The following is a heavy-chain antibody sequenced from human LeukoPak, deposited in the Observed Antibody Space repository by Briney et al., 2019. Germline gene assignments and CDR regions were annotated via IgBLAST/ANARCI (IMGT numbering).Heavy chain of an antibody. CDR3: ARGCSSTSCYLFDY. J-gene: IGHJ4*02. D-gene: IGHD2-2*01. V-gene: IGHV1-18*01. CDR1: GYTFTTYA. CDR2: ISSYNGNT. Sequence: ASVKVSCKASGYTFTTYAISWVRQAPGQGLEWMGWISSYNGNTKYAQKIQGRVTMTTDTSTSTAYMELRSLRSDDTAVYYCARGCSSTSCYLFDYWGQGTLVTVSS.